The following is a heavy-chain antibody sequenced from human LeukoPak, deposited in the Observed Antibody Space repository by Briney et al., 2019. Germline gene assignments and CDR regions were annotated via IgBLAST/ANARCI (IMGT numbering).Heavy chain of an antibody. D-gene: IGHD3-3*01. V-gene: IGHV4-34*01. Sequence: PSGTLSLTCAVYGGSFSGYYWSWIRQPPGKGLEWIGEINHSGSTNYNPSLKSRVTISVDTSKNQFSLKLSSVTAADTAVYYCARGRFLEWLQYYYYGMDVWGQGTTVTVSS. J-gene: IGHJ6*02. CDR2: INHSGST. CDR3: ARGRFLEWLQYYYYGMDV. CDR1: GGSFSGYY.